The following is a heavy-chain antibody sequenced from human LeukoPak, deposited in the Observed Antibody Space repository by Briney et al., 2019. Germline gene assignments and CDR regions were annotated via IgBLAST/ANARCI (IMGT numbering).Heavy chain of an antibody. J-gene: IGHJ4*02. D-gene: IGHD6-19*01. V-gene: IGHV4-61*01. CDR1: GGSVSGGSHY. CDR2: IYYSGIT. CDR3: ARDAGYSTGWYAD. Sequence: SETLSLTCTVSGGSVSGGSHYWTWIRQPPGKGLEWIGYIYYSGITNYNPSLKSRVTMSVDTSKNQFSLKLSSVSAADTAVYYCARDAGYSTGWYADWGQGTLVTVSS.